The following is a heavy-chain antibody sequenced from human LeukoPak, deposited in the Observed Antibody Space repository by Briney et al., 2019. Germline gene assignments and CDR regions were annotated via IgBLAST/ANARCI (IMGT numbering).Heavy chain of an antibody. Sequence: SETLSLTCTVSGGSVSSDSYYWSWIRQPPGKGLEWIGYIYYSGSTNYNPSLKSRVTISVDTSKNQFSLKLSSVTAADTAVYYCARSFLPNYLDYWGQGTLVTVSS. V-gene: IGHV4-61*01. D-gene: IGHD1-1*01. CDR3: ARSFLPNYLDY. J-gene: IGHJ4*02. CDR1: GGSVSSDSYY. CDR2: IYYSGST.